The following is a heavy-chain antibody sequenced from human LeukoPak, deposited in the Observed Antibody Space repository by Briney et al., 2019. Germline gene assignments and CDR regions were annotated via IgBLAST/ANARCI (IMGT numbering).Heavy chain of an antibody. J-gene: IGHJ6*02. Sequence: PGGSLRLSCAASGFTVSSNYMSWVRQAPGKGLEWVSVIYSGGSTYYADSVKGRFTISRDNSKNTLYLQMNSLRAEDTAVYYCARGPGPTVYYYYGMDIWGQGTTVTVSS. D-gene: IGHD2-2*01. CDR2: IYSGGST. CDR3: ARGPGPTVYYYYGMDI. V-gene: IGHV3-53*01. CDR1: GFTVSSNY.